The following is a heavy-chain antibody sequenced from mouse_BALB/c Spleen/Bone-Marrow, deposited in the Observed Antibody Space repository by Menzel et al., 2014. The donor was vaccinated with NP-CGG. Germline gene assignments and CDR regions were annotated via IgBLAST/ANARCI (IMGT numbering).Heavy chain of an antibody. J-gene: IGHJ2*01. CDR1: GYAFSAYW. Sequence: LVESGAALVRPGSSVKISCKASGYAFSAYWMNWVKQRPGQGLEWIGQIYPGDGDTNYNGKFKGKATLTADKSSSTAYMQLSSLTSEDSAVYFCTRSTATFDYWGQGTTLTVSS. D-gene: IGHD1-2*01. CDR3: TRSTATFDY. CDR2: IYPGDGDT. V-gene: IGHV1-80*01.